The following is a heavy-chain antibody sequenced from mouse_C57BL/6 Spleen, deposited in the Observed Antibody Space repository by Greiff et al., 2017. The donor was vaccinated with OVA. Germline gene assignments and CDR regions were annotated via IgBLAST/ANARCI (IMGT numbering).Heavy chain of an antibody. V-gene: IGHV1-50*01. CDR1: GYTFTSYW. D-gene: IGHD1-1*01. CDR2: IDPSDSYT. J-gene: IGHJ2*01. Sequence: QVQLQQPGAELVKPGASVKLSCKASGYTFTSYWMQWVKQRPGQGLEWIGEIDPSDSYTNYNQKFKGKATLTVDTSASTAYMQLSSLTSEDSAVYYCARWDGSSYFDYWGQGTTLTVSS. CDR3: ARWDGSSYFDY.